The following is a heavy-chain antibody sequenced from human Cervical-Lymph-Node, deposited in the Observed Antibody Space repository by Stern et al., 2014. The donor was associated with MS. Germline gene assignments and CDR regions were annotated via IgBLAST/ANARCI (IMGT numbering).Heavy chain of an antibody. V-gene: IGHV4-59*01. J-gene: IGHJ4*02. CDR3: ASVGATNNARGFDY. CDR1: GGSISRYY. Sequence: QVQLQESGPGLLKPSETLSLTCTVSGGSISRYYWGWIRQPPGKGLAWVGYIYYTGDTHYNPSLQSRLTISLDTSKSQFSLNLTSVTAADTAVYYCASVGATNNARGFDYWGQGTVVTVSS. CDR2: IYYTGDT. D-gene: IGHD1-26*01.